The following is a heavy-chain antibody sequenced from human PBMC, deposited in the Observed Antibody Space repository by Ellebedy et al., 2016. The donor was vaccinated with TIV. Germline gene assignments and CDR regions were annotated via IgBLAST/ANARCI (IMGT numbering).Heavy chain of an antibody. J-gene: IGHJ5*02. D-gene: IGHD3-10*01. Sequence: MPSETLSLTCTVSGGSVSSGRYYWSWLRQPPGKGLEWVGYIYYSGSTNYNPSLKRPVTISIHTSKNQFSLRLTSVTAADTAVYYCARDDPSGWLDPWGQGTLVTVSS. V-gene: IGHV4-61*01. CDR2: IYYSGST. CDR1: GGSVSSGRYY. CDR3: ARDDPSGWLDP.